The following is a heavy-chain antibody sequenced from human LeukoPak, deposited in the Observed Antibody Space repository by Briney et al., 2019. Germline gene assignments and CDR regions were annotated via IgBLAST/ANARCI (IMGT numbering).Heavy chain of an antibody. CDR1: GFTFSSYA. Sequence: GRSLRLSCAASGFTFSSYAMHWVRQAPGKGLEWVAVISYDGSNKYYADSVKGRFTISRDNSKNTLYLQMNSLRAEDTAVYYCAREGHYDYVWGSYRQFDYWGQGTLVTVSS. CDR2: ISYDGSNK. CDR3: AREGHYDYVWGSYRQFDY. V-gene: IGHV3-30-3*01. J-gene: IGHJ4*02. D-gene: IGHD3-16*02.